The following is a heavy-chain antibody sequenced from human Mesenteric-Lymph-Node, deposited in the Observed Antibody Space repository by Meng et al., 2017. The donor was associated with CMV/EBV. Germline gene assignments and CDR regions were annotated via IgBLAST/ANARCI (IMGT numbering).Heavy chain of an antibody. Sequence: LTCGVSGGSSNNSNWWGWVRQSPEKGLGWIGQIHRSGNPYYNPSLKSRVTISVDESKNQLSLRLTSVTAADTAVYYCARHRGYDFDIWGQGTVVTVSS. CDR2: IHRSGNP. CDR3: ARHRGYDFDI. V-gene: IGHV4-4*02. CDR1: GGSSNNSNW. D-gene: IGHD3-16*01. J-gene: IGHJ3*02.